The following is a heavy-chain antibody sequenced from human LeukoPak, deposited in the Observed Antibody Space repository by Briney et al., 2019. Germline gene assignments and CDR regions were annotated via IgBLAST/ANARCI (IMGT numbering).Heavy chain of an antibody. CDR2: IRYNGNNQ. CDR3: AKDRAYVAMVRGVLDY. D-gene: IGHD3-10*01. CDR1: GFTFSNYA. V-gene: IGHV3-30*02. Sequence: GGSLRLSCAAAGFTFSNYAMHWVRQAPGKGLEWVAFIRYNGNNQYYADSVKGRFTISRDNSKDTLYLQMNSLRADDTAVYYCAKDRAYVAMVRGVLDYWGQGTLVTVSS. J-gene: IGHJ4*02.